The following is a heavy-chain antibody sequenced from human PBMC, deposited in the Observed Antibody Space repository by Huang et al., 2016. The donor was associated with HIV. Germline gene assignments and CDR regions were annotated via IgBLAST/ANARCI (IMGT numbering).Heavy chain of an antibody. J-gene: IGHJ4*02. V-gene: IGHV1-24*01. D-gene: IGHD3-22*01. CDR2: FDPEDAET. CDR3: ATVYRRFRNHDSGDYYFDY. CDR1: GYTLNELS. Sequence: QVQLVQSGAEVKKPGASVKVSCKVSGYTLNELSMHWVRQAPGKGCEWMGSFDPEDAETSYAQKFQCRVTMTDDTSTDTAYMELRSLRSEDTAVYYCATVYRRFRNHDSGDYYFDYWDQGTLVTVSS.